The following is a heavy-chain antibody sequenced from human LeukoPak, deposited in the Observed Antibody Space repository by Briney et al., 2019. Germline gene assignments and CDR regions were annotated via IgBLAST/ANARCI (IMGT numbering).Heavy chain of an antibody. V-gene: IGHV4-61*02. D-gene: IGHD1-26*01. CDR3: ARVRGSSGSYEYYHYMDV. CDR2: IYTSGRT. CDR1: GGSISSADSY. J-gene: IGHJ6*03. Sequence: SETLSLTCSVSGGSISSADSYWSWIRQPAGKGLEWIGRIYTSGRTTYNPSLKSRVTISLHKSENQFSLEFSSVTAADTAVYYCARVRGSSGSYEYYHYMDVWGKGTTVTISS.